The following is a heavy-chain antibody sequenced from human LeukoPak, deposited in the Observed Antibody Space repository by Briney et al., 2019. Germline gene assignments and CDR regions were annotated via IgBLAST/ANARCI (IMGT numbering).Heavy chain of an antibody. CDR1: RGTFSSYA. V-gene: IGHV1-69*13. D-gene: IGHD3-22*01. Sequence: ASVKVSCKASRGTFSSYAISWVRQAPGQGLEWMGGIIPIFGTANYAQKFQGRVTITADESTSTAYMELSSLRSEDTAVYYCARGYYYDSTSRLDAFDIWGQGTMVTVSS. J-gene: IGHJ3*02. CDR3: ARGYYYDSTSRLDAFDI. CDR2: IIPIFGTA.